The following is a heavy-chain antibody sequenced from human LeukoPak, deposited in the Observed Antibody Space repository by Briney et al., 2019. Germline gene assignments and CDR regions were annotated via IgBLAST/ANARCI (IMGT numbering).Heavy chain of an antibody. CDR3: AKHGGWPWLVYFFHY. V-gene: IGHV4-38-2*02. CDR1: GDSISSGYY. Sequence: SETLSLTCSVSGDSISSGYYWGWIRQPPGKGREWIGSIYHSGSTYYNPSLKSRVTISVDTSKNQFSLKLSSVTAADTAVYYCAKHGGWPWLVYFFHYWGQGTLVTVSS. D-gene: IGHD6-19*01. CDR2: IYHSGST. J-gene: IGHJ4*02.